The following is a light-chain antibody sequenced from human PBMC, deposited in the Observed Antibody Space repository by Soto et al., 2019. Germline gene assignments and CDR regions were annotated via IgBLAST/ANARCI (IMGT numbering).Light chain of an antibody. CDR1: QSVSDY. J-gene: IGKJ1*01. CDR2: TAS. Sequence: EIVMTQSPATLSVSPGERATLSCRASQSVSDYLAWYQQTPGQPPRLLIYTASTRATGIPARFSGSGSGAEFTLTISILQSEDFAVYYCQQYSNWPRTFGQGTRVEIK. CDR3: QQYSNWPRT. V-gene: IGKV3-15*01.